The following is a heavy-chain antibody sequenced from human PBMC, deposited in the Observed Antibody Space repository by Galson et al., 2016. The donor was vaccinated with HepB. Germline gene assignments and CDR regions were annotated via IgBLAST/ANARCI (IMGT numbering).Heavy chain of an antibody. CDR3: ARGGNWQFDY. D-gene: IGHD1-1*01. J-gene: IGHJ4*02. V-gene: IGHV4-4*02. CDR1: GGSISSDYW. Sequence: SETLSLTCDVSGGSISSDYWWSWVRQPPGKGLEWIGEIPHRGRTNYNPSLKGRVTISLDKSKNQFSLKLTSVTAADTAVFYCARGGNWQFDYWGQGTLVTVSS. CDR2: IPHRGRT.